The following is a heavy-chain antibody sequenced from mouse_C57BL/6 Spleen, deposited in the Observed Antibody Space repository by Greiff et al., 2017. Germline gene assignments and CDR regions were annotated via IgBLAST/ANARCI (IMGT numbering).Heavy chain of an antibody. Sequence: VQLQQPGAELVRPGTSVKLSCKASGYTFTSYWMHWVKQRPGQGLEWIGVIDPSDSYTNYNHKFKGKATLTVDTSSSTAYMQLSSLTSEDSAVYYCARGGLRRDYAMDYWGQGTSVTVSS. CDR1: GYTFTSYW. J-gene: IGHJ4*01. CDR3: ARGGLRRDYAMDY. D-gene: IGHD2-4*01. V-gene: IGHV1-59*01. CDR2: IDPSDSYT.